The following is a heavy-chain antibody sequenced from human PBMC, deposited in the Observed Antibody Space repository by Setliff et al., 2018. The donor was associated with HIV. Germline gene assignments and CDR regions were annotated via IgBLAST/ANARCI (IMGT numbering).Heavy chain of an antibody. CDR3: ARASFYFESSRYYSTVSGFDY. V-gene: IGHV4-34*01. Sequence: SETLSLTCAVYGGSFGVSYWAWIRQPPGKGLEWIGEINHSGITNSSPALRSRVTISVDTSKRQLSLKLSSVTAADTAIYFCARASFYFESSRYYSTVSGFDYWGQGTLVTVSA. CDR2: INHSGIT. CDR1: GGSFGVSY. J-gene: IGHJ4*02. D-gene: IGHD3-22*01.